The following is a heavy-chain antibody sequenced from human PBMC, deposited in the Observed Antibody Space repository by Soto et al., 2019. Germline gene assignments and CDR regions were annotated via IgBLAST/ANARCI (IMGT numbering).Heavy chain of an antibody. J-gene: IGHJ6*02. V-gene: IGHV4-31*03. CDR2: IYYSGST. Sequence: ASETLSLTCTFSGFSISSGVYYLSWIRQHPGKGLEWIGYIYYSGSTYYNPSLKSRVTISVDTSKNQFSLKLSSVTAADTAVYYCARDSTMVRGVGMDVWGQGTTVTVSS. D-gene: IGHD3-10*01. CDR1: GFSISSGVYY. CDR3: ARDSTMVRGVGMDV.